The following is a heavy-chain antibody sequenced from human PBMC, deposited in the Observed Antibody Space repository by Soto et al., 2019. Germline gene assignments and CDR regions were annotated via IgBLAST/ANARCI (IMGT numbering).Heavy chain of an antibody. J-gene: IGHJ4*02. D-gene: IGHD6-13*01. CDR2: LYTGTDT. Sequence: HPGGSLRLSCAASGFTVSSTYLTWVRQAPGKGLEWVAILYTGTDTVYADSVKGRFTVSRDNAKNSLYLQMNSLRAEDTAVYYCARRAAAGRSFDYWGLGTLVTVSS. CDR3: ARRAAAGRSFDY. V-gene: IGHV3-53*01. CDR1: GFTVSSTY.